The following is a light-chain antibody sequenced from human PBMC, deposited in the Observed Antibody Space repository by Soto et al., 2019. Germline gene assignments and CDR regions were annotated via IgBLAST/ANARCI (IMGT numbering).Light chain of an antibody. J-gene: IGKJ1*01. CDR3: LQDHDDSWT. CDR1: RDIGSD. V-gene: IGKV1-6*01. CDR2: AAS. Sequence: ATQMTQFPSSLSASVGHRITLPCRASRDIGSDLSWYQQKPGKAPTLLIYAASNLQSGVPSRFSGSRSGTECTLTVSSLQPEDFATYYCLQDHDDSWTFGQGTEVDI.